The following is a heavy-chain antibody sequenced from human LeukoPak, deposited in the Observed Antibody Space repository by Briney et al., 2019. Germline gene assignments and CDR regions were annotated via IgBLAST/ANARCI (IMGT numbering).Heavy chain of an antibody. D-gene: IGHD4-11*01. CDR2: ISGSSSTI. CDR3: ARVHDYHIDY. Sequence: GGSLRLSCAASGFTFNNYGMNWVRQAPGKGLEWLSYISGSSSTIYYTDSVRGRFTISRDNAKNSLCLQMNSLRDEDTAVYYCARVHDYHIDYWGQGTLVTVSS. J-gene: IGHJ4*02. CDR1: GFTFNNYG. V-gene: IGHV3-48*02.